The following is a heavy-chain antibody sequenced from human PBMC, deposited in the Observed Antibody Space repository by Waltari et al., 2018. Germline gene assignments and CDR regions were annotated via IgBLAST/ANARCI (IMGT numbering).Heavy chain of an antibody. Sequence: QVQLQQWGAGLLKPSETLSLTCAVYGGSFSGYYWSWIRQPPGKGLGWIGEINHSGSTNYNPSLKSRVTISVDTSKNQVYLKLSAVTAAETAVYDCARVRYYDILTGYWNYYYGMDVWGQGTTVTVSS. V-gene: IGHV4-34*01. CDR3: ARVRYYDILTGYWNYYYGMDV. CDR2: INHSGST. J-gene: IGHJ6*02. D-gene: IGHD3-9*01. CDR1: GGSFSGYY.